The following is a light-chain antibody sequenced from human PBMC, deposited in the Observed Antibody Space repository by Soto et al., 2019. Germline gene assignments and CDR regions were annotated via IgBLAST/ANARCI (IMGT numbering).Light chain of an antibody. J-gene: IGKJ5*01. CDR3: QQSYSTPPIT. CDR2: AAS. Sequence: DIQMTQSPSTLSASVGDRVTITCQASQVISKFLNWYQLKPGKAPKLLIYAASSLQSGVPSRFSGSGSGTDFTLTISSLQPEDFATYYCQQSYSTPPITFGQGTRLEIK. V-gene: IGKV1-39*01. CDR1: QVISKF.